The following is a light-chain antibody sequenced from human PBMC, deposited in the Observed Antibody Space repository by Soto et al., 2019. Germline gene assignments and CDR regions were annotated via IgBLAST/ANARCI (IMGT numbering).Light chain of an antibody. CDR2: DAS. CDR1: KSVAFH. V-gene: IGKV3-11*01. J-gene: IGKJ1*01. Sequence: EIVLTQSPGTLSLSQGKRTTLSCRASKSVAFHLAWYQETPGQAPRLLIYDASVRATGTPARFSGSWSGTAFTLTISSLEPEDFALYYCQQRSTWPTFGQGTKVDIK. CDR3: QQRSTWPT.